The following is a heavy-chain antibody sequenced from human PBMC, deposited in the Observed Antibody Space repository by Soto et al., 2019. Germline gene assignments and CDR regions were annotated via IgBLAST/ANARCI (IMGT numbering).Heavy chain of an antibody. CDR3: ARDENYYDSSGDAFDI. J-gene: IGHJ3*02. V-gene: IGHV3-33*01. CDR1: GFTFSSYG. CDR2: IWYDGSNK. Sequence: GGSLRLSCAASGFTFSSYGMHWVRQAPGKGLEWVAVIWYDGSNKYYADSVKGRFTISRDNSKNTLYLQMNSLRAEDTAVYYCARDENYYDSSGDAFDIWGQGTMVTVS. D-gene: IGHD3-22*01.